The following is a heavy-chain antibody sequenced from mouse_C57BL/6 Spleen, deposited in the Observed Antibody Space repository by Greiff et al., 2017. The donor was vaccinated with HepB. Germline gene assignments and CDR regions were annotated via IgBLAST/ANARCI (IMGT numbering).Heavy chain of an antibody. J-gene: IGHJ3*01. CDR1: GYTFTSYW. D-gene: IGHD2-3*01. Sequence: VKLQQPGAELVMPGASVKLSCKASGYTFTSYWMHWVKQRPGQGLEWIGEIDPSDSYTNYNQKFKGKSTLTVDKSSSTAYMQLSSLTSEDSAVYYCARSLYDGYYVWFAYWGQGTLVTVSA. V-gene: IGHV1-69*01. CDR2: IDPSDSYT. CDR3: ARSLYDGYYVWFAY.